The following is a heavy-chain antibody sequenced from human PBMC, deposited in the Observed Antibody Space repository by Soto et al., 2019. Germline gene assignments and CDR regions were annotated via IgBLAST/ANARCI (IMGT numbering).Heavy chain of an antibody. V-gene: IGHV3-15*01. CDR1: GFTFSSYA. CDR2: IKSKTDGGTT. Sequence: GGSLRLSCAASGFTFSSYAMSWVRQAPGKGLEWIGRIKSKTDGGTTDYAAPVKGRFTISRDDSKNTLYLQMNSLKTEDTAVYYCTTAGGYSFYYYYGMDVWGQGTTVTVSS. D-gene: IGHD5-18*01. CDR3: TTAGGYSFYYYYGMDV. J-gene: IGHJ6*02.